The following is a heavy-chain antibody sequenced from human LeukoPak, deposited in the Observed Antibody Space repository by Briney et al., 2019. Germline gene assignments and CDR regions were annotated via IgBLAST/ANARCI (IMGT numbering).Heavy chain of an antibody. Sequence: SXTLSLTCAVSGYSISSASYWGWIRPPPGKGLEWIGNIYHSGSPYYNPSLKSRVTISVDTSKTQFSLKLSSVTAADTAVYYCARPISSQGYFGVVIDWGQGTLVTVSS. J-gene: IGHJ4*02. CDR2: IYHSGSP. V-gene: IGHV4-38-2*01. D-gene: IGHD3-3*01. CDR1: GYSISSASY. CDR3: ARPISSQGYFGVVID.